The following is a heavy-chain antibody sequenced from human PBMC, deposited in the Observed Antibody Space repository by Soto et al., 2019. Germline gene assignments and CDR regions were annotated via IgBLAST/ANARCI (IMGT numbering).Heavy chain of an antibody. CDR2: ISYDGSNK. CDR3: ARASGYSYADFDY. CDR1: GFTFSSYA. J-gene: IGHJ4*02. Sequence: QVQLVESGGGVVQPGRSLRLSCAASGFTFSSYAMHWVRQAPGKGLEWVAVISYDGSNKYYADSVKGRFTISRDNSKNTLYLQMNSLRAEDTAVYYCARASGYSYADFDYWGQGTLVTVSS. D-gene: IGHD5-18*01. V-gene: IGHV3-30-3*01.